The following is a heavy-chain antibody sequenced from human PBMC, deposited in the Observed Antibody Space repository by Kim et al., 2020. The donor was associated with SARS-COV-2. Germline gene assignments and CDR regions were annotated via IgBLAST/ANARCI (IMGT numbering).Heavy chain of an antibody. CDR1: GFTFSAYA. Sequence: GGSLRLSCSASGFTFSAYAMHWVRRAPGKGLEYVSCIAGNGASTYYAESMQGRFSISRDNSRNMLYLHMSNLRAEDTALYYCVKDRTENIFGVISTLDYWGQGTLVTVSS. D-gene: IGHD3-3*02. J-gene: IGHJ4*02. V-gene: IGHV3-64D*09. CDR2: IAGNGAST. CDR3: VKDRTENIFGVISTLDY.